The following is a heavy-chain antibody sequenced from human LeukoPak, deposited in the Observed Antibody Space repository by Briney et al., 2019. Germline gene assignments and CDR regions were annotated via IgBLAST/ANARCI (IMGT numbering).Heavy chain of an antibody. CDR3: VRVVTRPRGPDVYYYYGMDV. D-gene: IGHD1-14*01. J-gene: IGHJ6*02. CDR2: IIPIFGTA. Sequence: SVKVSCKASGGTFSSYAISWVRQAPGQGLEWMGGIIPIFGTANYARKFQGRVTITADESTSTAYMELSSLRSEDTAVYYCVRVVTRPRGPDVYYYYGMDVWGQGTTVTVSS. V-gene: IGHV1-69*13. CDR1: GGTFSSYA.